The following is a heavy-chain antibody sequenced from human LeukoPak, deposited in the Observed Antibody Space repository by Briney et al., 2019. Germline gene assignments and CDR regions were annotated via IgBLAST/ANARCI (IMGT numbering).Heavy chain of an antibody. CDR3: ARGSWDKPELLY. CDR1: GFTFSNFW. V-gene: IGHV3-7*03. D-gene: IGHD1-14*01. Sequence: GGSLRLSCAASGFTFSNFWMSWVRQAPGKGLEWVANIKQDGSEKYYVDSVKGRFTISRDNAKNSLYLQMNSLRAEDTAVYYCARGSWDKPELLYWGQGTLVTVSS. CDR2: IKQDGSEK. J-gene: IGHJ4*02.